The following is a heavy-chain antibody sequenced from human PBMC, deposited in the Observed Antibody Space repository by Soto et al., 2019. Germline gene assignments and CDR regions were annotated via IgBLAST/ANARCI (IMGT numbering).Heavy chain of an antibody. CDR1: GGSIGSYY. CDR2: ISYSGST. CDR3: ARVFTGGHLDY. D-gene: IGHD2-8*02. Sequence: SETLSLTCTVSGGSIGSYYWSWIRQPPGKGLEWIGYISYSGSTNYNPSLKSRVTMSVDTSKSQFSLRLSSVTAADTAVYYCARVFTGGHLDYWGQGTLVTVSS. V-gene: IGHV4-59*01. J-gene: IGHJ4*02.